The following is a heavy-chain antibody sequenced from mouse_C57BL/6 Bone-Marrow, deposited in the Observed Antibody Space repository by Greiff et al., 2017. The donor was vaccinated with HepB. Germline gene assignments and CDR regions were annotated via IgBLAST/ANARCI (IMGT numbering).Heavy chain of an antibody. V-gene: IGHV10-1*01. D-gene: IGHD2-4*01. CDR1: GFSFNTYA. CDR2: ISSKSNNYAT. J-gene: IGHJ3*01. Sequence: EVQLVESGGGLVQPKGSLKLSCAASGFSFNTYAMNWVRQAPGKGLEWVARISSKSNNYATYYAVSVKDRFTISRDDSESMLYLQMNNLKTEDTAMYYCVRGGVYYDYDTWFAYWGQGTLVTVSA. CDR3: VRGGVYYDYDTWFAY.